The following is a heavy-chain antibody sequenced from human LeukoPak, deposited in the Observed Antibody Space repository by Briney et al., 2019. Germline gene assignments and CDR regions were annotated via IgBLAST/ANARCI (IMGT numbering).Heavy chain of an antibody. Sequence: ASVKVSCKASGYAFTSYGISWVRQAPGQGLEWMGWISAYNGNTNYAQKLQGRVTMTTDTSTSTAYMELRSLRSDDTAVYYCARGDYYDSSGAPDYWGQGTLVTVSS. CDR3: ARGDYYDSSGAPDY. J-gene: IGHJ4*02. CDR2: ISAYNGNT. D-gene: IGHD3-22*01. CDR1: GYAFTSYG. V-gene: IGHV1-18*01.